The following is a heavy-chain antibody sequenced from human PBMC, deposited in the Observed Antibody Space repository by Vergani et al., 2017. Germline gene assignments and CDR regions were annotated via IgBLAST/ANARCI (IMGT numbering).Heavy chain of an antibody. Sequence: VQLVESGGGVVQPGRSLRLSCAASGFTFSSYAMSWVRQAPGKGLEWVSAISGSGGSTYYADSVKGRFTISRDNSKNTLYLQMNSLRAEDTAVYYCARDPLLFTDGMDVWGQGTTVTVSS. D-gene: IGHD2/OR15-2a*01. CDR3: ARDPLLFTDGMDV. CDR1: GFTFSSYA. CDR2: ISGSGGST. J-gene: IGHJ6*02. V-gene: IGHV3-23*04.